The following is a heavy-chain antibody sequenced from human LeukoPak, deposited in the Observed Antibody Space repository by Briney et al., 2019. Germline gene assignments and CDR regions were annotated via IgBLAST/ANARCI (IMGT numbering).Heavy chain of an antibody. J-gene: IGHJ4*02. CDR2: ISESGGST. Sequence: GGSLRLSCAASGFTFSSYAMSWVRQAPGKGLEWVSAISESGGSTYYADSVEGRFTISRDNSKNTLFLQMNSLRAEDTAVYFCAKVLRFLEWYYFDYWGQGTLATVSS. CDR1: GFTFSSYA. D-gene: IGHD3-3*01. CDR3: AKVLRFLEWYYFDY. V-gene: IGHV3-23*01.